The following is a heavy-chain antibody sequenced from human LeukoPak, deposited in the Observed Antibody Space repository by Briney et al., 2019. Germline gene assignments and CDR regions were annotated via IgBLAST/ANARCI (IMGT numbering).Heavy chain of an antibody. V-gene: IGHV3-21*01. CDR2: ISSSSSYI. CDR3: ARDRSTNSYAEYFFDY. J-gene: IGHJ4*02. D-gene: IGHD5-18*01. Sequence: GGSLRLSCAASGFTFSTYSMNWVRQAPGKGLEWVSSISSSSSYIYYADSGKGRFTISRDNAKNSLFLQMNSLRAEDTALYYCARDRSTNSYAEYFFDYWGQGTLVTVSS. CDR1: GFTFSTYS.